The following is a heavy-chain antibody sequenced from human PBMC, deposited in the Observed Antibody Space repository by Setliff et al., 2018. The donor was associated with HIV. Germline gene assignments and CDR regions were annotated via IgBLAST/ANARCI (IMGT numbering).Heavy chain of an antibody. D-gene: IGHD5-18*01. CDR3: ARDAGYSYGPTSRNFDQ. CDR1: GYTFTSYG. CDR2: ISTYNGNT. J-gene: IGHJ4*02. Sequence: ASVKVSCKASGYTFTSYGISWMRQAPGQGLEWMGWISTYNGNTNYAQKVQGRVTMTTDTSTSTAYMEVRSLRSDDTAVYYCARDAGYSYGPTSRNFDQWGQGTLVTVSS. V-gene: IGHV1-18*01.